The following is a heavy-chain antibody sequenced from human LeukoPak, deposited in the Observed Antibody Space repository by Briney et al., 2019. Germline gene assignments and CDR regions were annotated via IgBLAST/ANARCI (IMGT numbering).Heavy chain of an antibody. V-gene: IGHV4-59*01. D-gene: IGHD3-10*01. CDR3: ARGTTARQGFGELPNFDY. CDR1: GGSISSYY. Sequence: SETLSLTCTVSGGSISSYYWSWIRQPPGKGLEWIGYIYYSGSTNYNPSLKSRVTISVDTSKNQFSLKLSSVTAADTAVYYCARGTTARQGFGELPNFDYWGQGTLVTVSS. J-gene: IGHJ4*02. CDR2: IYYSGST.